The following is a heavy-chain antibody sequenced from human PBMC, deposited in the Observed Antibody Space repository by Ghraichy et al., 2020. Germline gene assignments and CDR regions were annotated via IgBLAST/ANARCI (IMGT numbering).Heavy chain of an antibody. CDR3: ARTRFLDGEYDGRYYVMDV. Sequence: SGPTLVKPTQSLTLTCSLSGFSLTTSGMCVSWIRQPPGKALEWLGRIDWDGDQFYSASLTTRLTISKDTSKNQVVLQMTMMDPDDTGIYYCARTRFLDGEYDGRYYVMDVWGQGTTVTVSS. V-gene: IGHV2-70*17. CDR2: IDWDGDQ. D-gene: IGHD4-17*01. CDR1: GFSLTTSGMC. J-gene: IGHJ6*02.